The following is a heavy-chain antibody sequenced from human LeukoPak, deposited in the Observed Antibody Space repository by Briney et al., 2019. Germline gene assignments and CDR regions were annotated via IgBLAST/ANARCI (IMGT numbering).Heavy chain of an antibody. Sequence: PSETLSLTCTVSDASISSSSYYWGWIRQPPGKGLEWIGSIYYSGNTYYNPSLKSRVTISVDTSKNQFSLKLTSVTAADTAVYYCARHEGGAWAYCDYWGQGTLVTVSS. J-gene: IGHJ4*02. CDR1: DASISSSSYY. D-gene: IGHD1-26*01. V-gene: IGHV4-39*01. CDR2: IYYSGNT. CDR3: ARHEGGAWAYCDY.